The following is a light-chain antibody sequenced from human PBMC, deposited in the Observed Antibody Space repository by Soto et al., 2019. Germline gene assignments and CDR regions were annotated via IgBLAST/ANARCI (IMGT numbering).Light chain of an antibody. V-gene: IGKV1-5*03. J-gene: IGKJ1*01. CDR1: QSISSW. CDR2: KAY. CDR3: QQYNSYSPWT. Sequence: MQMTQCPSTLSASVGYRVTITCRASQSISSWLSWYQQKPWKAPNLLIYKAYSLEIGVPSRFSGSGSWTEFTITISSLQPDDFATYYCQQYNSYSPWTFGQVTKVAIK.